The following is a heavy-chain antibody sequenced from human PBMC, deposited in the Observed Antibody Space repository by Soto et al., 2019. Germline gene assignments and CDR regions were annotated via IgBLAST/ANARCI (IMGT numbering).Heavy chain of an antibody. Sequence: EVQLLESGGGLVQPGGSLRLSCAASGFTFSSDAMSWVRQAPGKGLEWVSAISGSGGSTYYADSVKGRFTISRDNSKNTLYLQMNSLKDEDTAVYYCAKIPHSSSWYLDAFDIWGQGTMVTVSS. V-gene: IGHV3-23*01. J-gene: IGHJ3*02. D-gene: IGHD6-13*01. CDR3: AKIPHSSSWYLDAFDI. CDR2: ISGSGGST. CDR1: GFTFSSDA.